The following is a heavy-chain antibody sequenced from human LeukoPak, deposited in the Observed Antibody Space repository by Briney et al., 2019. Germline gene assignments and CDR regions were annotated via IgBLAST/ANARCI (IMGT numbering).Heavy chain of an antibody. CDR3: AKRLIDSCGGSSCYSVDY. Sequence: GGSLRLSCAASGFIFSSYAMSWARQVPGKGLEWVSGISGSGGTSTYYADSVKGRFTISRDSSKNMLYLQMNSLRAEDTAVYYCAKRLIDSCGGSSCYSVDYWGQGTLVTVSS. CDR2: ISGSGGTST. CDR1: GFIFSSYA. D-gene: IGHD2-15*01. J-gene: IGHJ4*02. V-gene: IGHV3-23*01.